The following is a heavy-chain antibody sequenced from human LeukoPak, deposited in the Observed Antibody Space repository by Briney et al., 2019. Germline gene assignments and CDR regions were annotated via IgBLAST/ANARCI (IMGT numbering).Heavy chain of an antibody. V-gene: IGHV5-51*01. CDR3: ARQCCRGASPGFDP. CDR1: GYTFTDYW. Sequence: GEALEISCEGPGYTFTDYWIAWVRQMPGKGVEWMGIIYTSDSDTRYSPSFQGQVTFSADKSINTAYLQWSSLRASDTAIYYCARQCCRGASPGFDPWGQGTLVTVSS. J-gene: IGHJ5*02. CDR2: IYTSDSDT. D-gene: IGHD3-10*01.